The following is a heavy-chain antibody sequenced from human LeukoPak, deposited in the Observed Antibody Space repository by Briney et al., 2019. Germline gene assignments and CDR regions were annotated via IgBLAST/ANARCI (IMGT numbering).Heavy chain of an antibody. CDR1: GGSINSHYY. Sequence: KASETLSLTCTVSGGSINSHYYWNWFRQPAGKGLEWIGRIYSSGNSYYNASLQSRVTISVDKSKNQFSLKLSSVTAADTAVYYCARVLGSYFDYWGQGTLVTVSS. V-gene: IGHV4-4*07. CDR2: IYSSGNS. CDR3: ARVLGSYFDY. J-gene: IGHJ4*02. D-gene: IGHD3-10*01.